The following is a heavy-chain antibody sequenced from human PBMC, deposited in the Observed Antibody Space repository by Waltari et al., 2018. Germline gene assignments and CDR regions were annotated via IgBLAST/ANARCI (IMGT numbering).Heavy chain of an antibody. D-gene: IGHD6-13*01. Sequence: EVQLVESGGGLVQPGGSLRLSCAASGFIFRNYWMHGVRQAPGKGLVSVSHINTDGTITGYADFVKGRFTISRDNAKNTLFLQMDSLTAEDTAVYYCVLYSSSFLGDCWGQGTLVTVSS. CDR1: GFIFRNYW. CDR2: INTDGTIT. J-gene: IGHJ4*02. V-gene: IGHV3-74*01. CDR3: VLYSSSFLGDC.